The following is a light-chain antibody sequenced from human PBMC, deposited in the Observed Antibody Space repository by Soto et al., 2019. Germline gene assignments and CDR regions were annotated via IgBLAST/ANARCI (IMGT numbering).Light chain of an antibody. J-gene: IGKJ4*01. Sequence: DIVMTQSPDSLAVSLGERATINCRSSQSVLYSSNNKNYLAWYQQKPGQPPKLLIYWASTRESGVPDRFSCSGSGTDFTLTISSMQAEDVALYYCQQYYNTPLSFGGVTKVEIK. CDR2: WAS. CDR1: QSVLYSSNNKNY. CDR3: QQYYNTPLS. V-gene: IGKV4-1*01.